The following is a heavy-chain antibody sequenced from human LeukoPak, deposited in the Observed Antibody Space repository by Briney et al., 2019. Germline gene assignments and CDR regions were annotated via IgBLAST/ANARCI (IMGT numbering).Heavy chain of an antibody. J-gene: IGHJ4*02. CDR2: IYTSGST. Sequence: SETLSLTCTVSGGSISSGSYSWSWIRQPAGKGLKWIGRIYTSGSTNYNPSLKSPVTISVDTSKNQFSLKLSSVTASDTALYFCARDAGLTGLILIPFYYWGQGTLVTVSS. CDR1: GGSISSGSYS. CDR3: ARDAGLTGLILIPFYY. D-gene: IGHD3-9*01. V-gene: IGHV4-61*02.